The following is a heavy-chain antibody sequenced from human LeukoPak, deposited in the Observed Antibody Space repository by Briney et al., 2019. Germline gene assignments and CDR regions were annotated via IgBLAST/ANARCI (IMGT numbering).Heavy chain of an antibody. Sequence: GGSLRLSCAASGFTFSSYAVSWVRQAPGKGLEWISSISGSGGSTYSADSVKGRFTISRDNSKNTLYLQMNSLRAEDTALYYCAKDRSCTNDICHGDFDYWGQGTLVTVSS. V-gene: IGHV3-23*01. CDR2: ISGSGGST. CDR1: GFTFSSYA. D-gene: IGHD2-8*01. CDR3: AKDRSCTNDICHGDFDY. J-gene: IGHJ4*02.